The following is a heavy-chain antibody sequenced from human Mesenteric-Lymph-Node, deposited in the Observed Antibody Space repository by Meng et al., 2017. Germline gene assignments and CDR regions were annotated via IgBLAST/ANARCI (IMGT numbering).Heavy chain of an antibody. J-gene: IGHJ4*02. Sequence: VQRQASAPGLVEPSRTLSLTCTVSGGSMSSGNYYWSWIRQPPGKGLEWIGYIHHSGSAYYNPSLKSRVSISVDTSKNQFSLNLNSMTAADTAVYYCASFDHIPRRNYFDYWGQGTLVTVSS. CDR2: IHHSGSA. V-gene: IGHV4-30-4*01. CDR3: ASFDHIPRRNYFDY. CDR1: GGSMSSGNYY. D-gene: IGHD2-21*01.